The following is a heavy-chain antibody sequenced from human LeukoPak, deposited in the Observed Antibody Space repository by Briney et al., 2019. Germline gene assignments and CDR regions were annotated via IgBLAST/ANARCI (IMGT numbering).Heavy chain of an antibody. CDR2: ISESGGST. J-gene: IGHJ3*02. CDR1: GFTFSSYG. Sequence: EGSLRLSCAASGFTFSSYGMSWVRQAQGKGLEWVSAISESGGSTFYADSVKGRFTISRDNSKNTLYLQMNSLRAEDTAVYYCARARSSYGYGDAFDIWGQGTMVTVSS. V-gene: IGHV3-23*01. CDR3: ARARSSYGYGDAFDI. D-gene: IGHD5-18*01.